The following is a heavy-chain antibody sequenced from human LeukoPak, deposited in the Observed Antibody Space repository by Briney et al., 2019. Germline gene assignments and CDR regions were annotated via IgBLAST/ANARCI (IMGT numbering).Heavy chain of an antibody. D-gene: IGHD1-26*01. CDR1: GLTFSSYW. CDR2: LKQDGSEK. CDR3: ARDRWDSAFDI. J-gene: IGHJ3*02. Sequence: PGGSLRLSCAASGLTFSSYWMTWVRQSPGKGLEWVASLKQDGSEKNYVDSLKGRFTISRDNAKNSLNLQMNSLRAEDTAVYYCARDRWDSAFDIWGQGTMVTVSS. V-gene: IGHV3-7*01.